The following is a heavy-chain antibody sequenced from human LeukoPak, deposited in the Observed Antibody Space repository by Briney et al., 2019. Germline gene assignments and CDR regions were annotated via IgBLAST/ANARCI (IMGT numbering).Heavy chain of an antibody. J-gene: IGHJ4*02. Sequence: KPSETLSLTCAVSGYSISSGYYWSWIRQPPGKGLEWIGEINHSGSTNYNPSLKSRVTISVDTSKNQFSLKLSSVTAADTAVYYCARGGGVLRFLEWFPMPRGYFDYWGQGTLVTVSS. CDR1: GYSISSGYY. V-gene: IGHV4-34*01. CDR3: ARGGGVLRFLEWFPMPRGYFDY. D-gene: IGHD3-3*01. CDR2: INHSGST.